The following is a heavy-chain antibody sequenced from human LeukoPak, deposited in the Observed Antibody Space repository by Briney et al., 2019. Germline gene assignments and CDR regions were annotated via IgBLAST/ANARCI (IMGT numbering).Heavy chain of an antibody. V-gene: IGHV3-30-3*01. D-gene: IGHD2-15*01. CDR3: AREFGGAFDI. CDR1: GFTFGYYA. J-gene: IGHJ3*02. CDR2: ISYDGGNK. Sequence: GRSLRLSCTASGFTFGYYAIHWVRQAPGKGLEWVAIISYDGGNKYYADSVKGRLTISRDNSKNTVNLQMNSLGAEDTAVYYCAREFGGAFDIWGQGTMVAVSS.